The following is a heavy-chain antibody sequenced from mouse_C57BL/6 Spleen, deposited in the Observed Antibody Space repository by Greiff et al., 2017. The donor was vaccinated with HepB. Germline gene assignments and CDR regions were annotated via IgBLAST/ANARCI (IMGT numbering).Heavy chain of an antibody. D-gene: IGHD1-1*01. V-gene: IGHV1-53*01. Sequence: VKLQQPGTELVKPGASVKLSCKASGYTFTSYWMHWVKQRPGQGLEWIGNINPSNGGTNYNEKFKSKATLTVDKSSSTAYMQLSSLTSEDSAVYYCARCSNFYYYAMDYWGQGTSVTVSS. CDR3: ARCSNFYYYAMDY. J-gene: IGHJ4*01. CDR2: INPSNGGT. CDR1: GYTFTSYW.